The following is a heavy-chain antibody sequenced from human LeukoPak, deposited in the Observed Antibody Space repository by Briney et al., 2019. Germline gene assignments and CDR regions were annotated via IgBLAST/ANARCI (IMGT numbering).Heavy chain of an antibody. Sequence: GESLKISCQGSGYSFINYWIGWVRQMPGKGLEWMGIIYPGDSDTRYSPSFQGQVTISADKSISTAYLQWRSLKASDTAMYYCVRGTGTNSIQGFDPWGQGTLVTVSS. CDR1: GYSFINYW. V-gene: IGHV5-51*01. D-gene: IGHD1/OR15-1a*01. CDR2: IYPGDSDT. CDR3: VRGTGTNSIQGFDP. J-gene: IGHJ5*02.